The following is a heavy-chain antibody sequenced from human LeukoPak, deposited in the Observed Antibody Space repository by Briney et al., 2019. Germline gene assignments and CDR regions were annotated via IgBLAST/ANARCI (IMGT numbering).Heavy chain of an antibody. CDR3: ARDNGTTVYYYYYYMDV. D-gene: IGHD4-17*01. CDR1: GGTFSSYA. CDR2: IIPIFGTA. V-gene: IGHV1-69*06. Sequence: ASVKVSCKASGGTFSSYAISWVRQAPGQGLEWMGGIIPIFGTANYAQKFQGRVTITADKSTSTAYMELSSLRSEDTAVYYCARDNGTTVYYYYYYMDVWGKGTTVTVSS. J-gene: IGHJ6*03.